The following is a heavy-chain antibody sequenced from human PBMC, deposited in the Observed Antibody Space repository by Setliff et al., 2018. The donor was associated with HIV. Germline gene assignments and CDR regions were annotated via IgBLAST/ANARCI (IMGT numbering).Heavy chain of an antibody. V-gene: IGHV4-4*08. Sequence: SETLSLTCTVSGGSISSYSWSWIRQPPGKGLEWIGYIYTSGSTNYNPSVKGRFTISRDNSENTLYLQMDILRVEDTAVYYCAKLAGGTSPDGYYYYMDVWGKGTTVTVSS. CDR2: IYTSGST. CDR3: AKLAGGTSPDGYYYYMDV. CDR1: GGSISSYS. D-gene: IGHD2-15*01. J-gene: IGHJ6*03.